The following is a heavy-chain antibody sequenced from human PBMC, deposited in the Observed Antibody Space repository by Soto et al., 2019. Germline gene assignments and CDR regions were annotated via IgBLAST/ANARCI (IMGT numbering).Heavy chain of an antibody. J-gene: IGHJ4*02. V-gene: IGHV3-15*01. D-gene: IGHD3-22*01. CDR2: IKSKTDGGTT. CDR1: GFTFSNAW. CDR3: TTSSGYYYGDY. Sequence: EVQLVESGGGLVKPGGSLRLSCAASGFTFSNAWMSWVRQATGKGLEWVGRIKSKTDGGTTDYAAPVKGRFTISRDDSKNTLYLQMNSLKTEDTAVYYCTTSSGYYYGDYWGQGTLVTVSS.